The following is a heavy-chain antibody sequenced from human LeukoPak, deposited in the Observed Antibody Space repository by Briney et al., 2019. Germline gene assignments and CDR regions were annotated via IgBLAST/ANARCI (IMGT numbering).Heavy chain of an antibody. J-gene: IGHJ4*02. V-gene: IGHV1-2*06. CDR2: INPNSGGT. Sequence: ASVKVSCKASGYTFTGYYMHWVRQAPGQGLEWMGRINPNSGGTNYAQKFQGRVTMTRDTSISTAYMELSRLRPDDTAVYYCARTYYYGSGSFYYWGQGTLVTVSS. CDR1: GYTFTGYY. CDR3: ARTYYYGSGSFYY. D-gene: IGHD3-10*01.